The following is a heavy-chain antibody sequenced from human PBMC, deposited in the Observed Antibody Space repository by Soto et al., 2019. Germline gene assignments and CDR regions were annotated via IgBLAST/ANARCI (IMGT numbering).Heavy chain of an antibody. J-gene: IGHJ6*02. D-gene: IGHD3-9*01. Sequence: PGGSLRLSCAASGFTFSSYAMTWVRRAPGKGLEWVSGISGSGATTSYADSVKGRFTVSRDNSKNTLYLQMNSLRVEDTAVYYCAKVGSVYDILTGFDYYYGMDVWGQGT. CDR2: ISGSGATT. V-gene: IGHV3-23*01. CDR3: AKVGSVYDILTGFDYYYGMDV. CDR1: GFTFSSYA.